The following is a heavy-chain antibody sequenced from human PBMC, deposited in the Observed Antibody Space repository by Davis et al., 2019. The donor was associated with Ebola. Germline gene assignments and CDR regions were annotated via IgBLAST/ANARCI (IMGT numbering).Heavy chain of an antibody. CDR3: SERGSSV. CDR2: IFYTGSA. D-gene: IGHD3-10*01. J-gene: IGHJ4*02. Sequence: PSETLSLTCTASGVSISRHYWSWIRQPPGKRLEWIGSIFYTGSAYYNSSLPSPATISVDTSKNPFSLKLTSVTAADTAMYYCSERGSSVWGQGALVTVSS. V-gene: IGHV4-59*03. CDR1: GVSISRHY.